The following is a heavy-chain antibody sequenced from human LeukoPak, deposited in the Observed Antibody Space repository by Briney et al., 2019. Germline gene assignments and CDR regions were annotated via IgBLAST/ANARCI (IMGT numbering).Heavy chain of an antibody. J-gene: IGHJ5*02. CDR2: IYYSGST. V-gene: IGHV4-30-4*08. D-gene: IGHD2-2*02. CDR1: GGSISSGDYY. Sequence: SETLSLTCTVSGGSISSGDYYWSWIRQPPGKGLEWIGYIYYSGSTYYNPSLKSRVTISVDTSKNQFSLKLSSVTAADTAVYYCARNLLYRDNWFDPWGQGTLVTVSS. CDR3: ARNLLYRDNWFDP.